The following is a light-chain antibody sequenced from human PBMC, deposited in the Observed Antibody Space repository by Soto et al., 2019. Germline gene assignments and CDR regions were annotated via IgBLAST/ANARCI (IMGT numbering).Light chain of an antibody. V-gene: IGLV2-8*01. Sequence: QSALTQPPSASGSPGQSVTISCTGTSSDVGGYNYVSWYQPHPGKAPKLMIYEVSKRPSGVPDRFSGTKSGNTASLTVSGLQAEDEADYYFSAYAGSNTHYVFGTGTKLTVL. CDR3: SAYAGSNTHYV. J-gene: IGLJ1*01. CDR2: EVS. CDR1: SSDVGGYNY.